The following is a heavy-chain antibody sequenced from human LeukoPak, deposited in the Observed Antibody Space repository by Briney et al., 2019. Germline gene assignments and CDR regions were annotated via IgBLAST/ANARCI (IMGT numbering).Heavy chain of an antibody. V-gene: IGHV3-23*01. J-gene: IGHJ4*02. D-gene: IGHD5/OR15-5a*01. CDR2: IAGNSITI. CDR1: GFTFSTYA. Sequence: RGSLRLSCAASGFTFSTYAMNWVRQAPGRGLEWVSVIAGNSITIRYADSVKGRFTISRDNSKNTVFLQMNSLKVEDTALYYCAKDLRPDGLYDFDSWGQGTLVTVSS. CDR3: AKDLRPDGLYDFDS.